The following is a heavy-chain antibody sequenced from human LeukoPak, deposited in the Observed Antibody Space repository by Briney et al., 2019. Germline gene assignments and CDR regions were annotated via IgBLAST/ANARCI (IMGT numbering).Heavy chain of an antibody. Sequence: GESLRISCKGSGYSFTSFWITWVRQMPGKGLEWMGRIAPSDSYTNYSPSFQGHVTISADKSISTVYLQWSSLKASDTAMYYCARRGSSSWYIFDYWGQGTLVTVSS. D-gene: IGHD6-13*01. CDR2: IAPSDSYT. CDR3: ARRGSSSWYIFDY. CDR1: GYSFTSFW. V-gene: IGHV5-10-1*01. J-gene: IGHJ4*02.